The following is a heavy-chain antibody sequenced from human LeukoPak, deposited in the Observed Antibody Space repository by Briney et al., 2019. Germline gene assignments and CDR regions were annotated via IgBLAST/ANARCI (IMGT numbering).Heavy chain of an antibody. CDR2: IGTAGDT. CDR1: GFTFSSYD. Sequence: GGSLRLSCAASGFTFSSYDMHWVRQATGKGLEWVSAIGTAGDTYYPGSVKGRFTISRENAKNSLYLQMNSLRAGDTAVYYCARGLSYSSSWYGTYMDVWGKGTTVTVSS. D-gene: IGHD6-13*01. J-gene: IGHJ6*03. V-gene: IGHV3-13*01. CDR3: ARGLSYSSSWYGTYMDV.